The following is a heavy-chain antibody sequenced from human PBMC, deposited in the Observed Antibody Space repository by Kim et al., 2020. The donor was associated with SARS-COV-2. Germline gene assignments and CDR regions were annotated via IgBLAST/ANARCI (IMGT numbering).Heavy chain of an antibody. CDR1: GFTFSSYS. Sequence: GGSLRLSCAASGFTFSSYSMNWVRQAPGKGLEWVSYISSSSSTIYYADSVKGRFTISRDNAKNSLYLQMNSLRAEDTAVYYCARDGLGVRGEPTFDPWGQGTLVTVSS. CDR2: ISSSSSTI. J-gene: IGHJ5*02. CDR3: ARDGLGVRGEPTFDP. V-gene: IGHV3-48*04. D-gene: IGHD3-10*01.